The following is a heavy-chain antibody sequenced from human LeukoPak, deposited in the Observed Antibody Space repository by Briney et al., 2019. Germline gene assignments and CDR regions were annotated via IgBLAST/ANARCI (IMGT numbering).Heavy chain of an antibody. CDR2: IYYSGST. D-gene: IGHD2-2*01. Sequence: SETLSRTCTVSGGSISRSRYYWGGIRQPPGKGLEWIGSIYYSGSTYYNPSLKSRVTISVDTSKNQFSLKLSSVTAADTAVYYCARLDIVVVPASVKFDYWGQGTLVTVSS. V-gene: IGHV4-39*01. CDR1: GGSISRSRYY. CDR3: ARLDIVVVPASVKFDY. J-gene: IGHJ4*02.